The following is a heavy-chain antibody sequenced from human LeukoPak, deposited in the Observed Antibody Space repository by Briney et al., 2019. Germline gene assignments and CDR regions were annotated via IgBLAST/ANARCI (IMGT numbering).Heavy chain of an antibody. V-gene: IGHV3-7*03. CDR3: AKDTVVVPAAMGLFDY. J-gene: IGHJ4*02. Sequence: QSGGSLRLSCAASGFTFSSYWMSWVRQAPGKGLEWVANIKQDGSEKYYVDSVKGRFTISRDNAKNSLYLQMNSLRAEDTAVYYCAKDTVVVPAAMGLFDYWGQGTLVTVSS. CDR1: GFTFSSYW. D-gene: IGHD2-2*01. CDR2: IKQDGSEK.